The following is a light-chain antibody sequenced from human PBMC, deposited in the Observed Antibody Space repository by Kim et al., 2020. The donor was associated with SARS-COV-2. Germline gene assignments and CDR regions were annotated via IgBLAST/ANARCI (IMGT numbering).Light chain of an antibody. CDR1: QTVRGNY. CDR3: QQYGSAPDT. Sequence: LSPGEEATLSCRACQTVRGNYVAWYQQRPGQAPRPLIYGASRRATDVPDRFSASGSGTDFTLTISRLEPDDFGVYYCQQYGSAPDTFGQGTKLEI. J-gene: IGKJ2*01. CDR2: GAS. V-gene: IGKV3-20*01.